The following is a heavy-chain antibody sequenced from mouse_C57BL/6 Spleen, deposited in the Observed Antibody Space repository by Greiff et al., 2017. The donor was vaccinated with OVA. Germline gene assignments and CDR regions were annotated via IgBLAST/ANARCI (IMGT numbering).Heavy chain of an antibody. CDR1: GYTFTDYE. V-gene: IGHV1-15*01. CDR2: IDPETGGT. J-gene: IGHJ3*01. D-gene: IGHD1-1*01. Sequence: VQLQESGAELVRPGASVTLSCKASGYTFTDYEMHWVKQTPVHGLEWIGAIDPETGGTAYNQKFKGKAILTADKSSSTAYMELRSLTSEDSAVYYCTRGDYYRRLAYWGQGTLVTVSA. CDR3: TRGDYYRRLAY.